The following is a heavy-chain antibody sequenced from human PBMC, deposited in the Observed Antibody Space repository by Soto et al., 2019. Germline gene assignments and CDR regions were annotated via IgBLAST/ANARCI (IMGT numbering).Heavy chain of an antibody. Sequence: QVQLVESGGGLVKPGGSLRLSCAASGFTFSDYYMSWIRQAPGKGLEWVSYISGSSAYTNYADSVKGRFTISRDNAKNSLYLQMNSLRAEDTAVYYCAREGEQQLVLGYFDYWGQGTPVTVSS. CDR3: AREGEQQLVLGYFDY. J-gene: IGHJ4*02. CDR1: GFTFSDYY. D-gene: IGHD6-13*01. V-gene: IGHV3-11*06. CDR2: ISGSSAYT.